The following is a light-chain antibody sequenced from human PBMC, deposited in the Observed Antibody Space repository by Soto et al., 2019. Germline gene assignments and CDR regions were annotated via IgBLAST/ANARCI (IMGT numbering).Light chain of an antibody. CDR2: DAS. CDR1: QSVSSSY. V-gene: IGKV3-20*01. CDR3: QQYGSSPT. J-gene: IGKJ1*01. Sequence: EIVLTQSPGTLSLSPGERATLSCRASQSVSSSYLAWYQQKPGQAPRLLIYDASSRATGIPDRFSGSGSGTDFTLTISRLEPEDFAVSYCQQYGSSPTFGQGTKVEIK.